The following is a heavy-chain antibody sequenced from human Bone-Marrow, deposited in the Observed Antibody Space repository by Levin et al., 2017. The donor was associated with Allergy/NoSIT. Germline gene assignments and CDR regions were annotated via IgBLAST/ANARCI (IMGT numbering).Heavy chain of an antibody. CDR2: IFSNDEK. CDR3: ARIWTYYYDRSGSYFGDYFDS. V-gene: IGHV2-26*01. CDR1: GFSLSDARVG. D-gene: IGHD3-22*01. J-gene: IGHJ4*02. Sequence: VSGPTLVKPTETLTLTCTVSGFSLSDARVGVSWIRQPPGKALEWLANIFSNDEKSYNTSLRSRLTISRDTSTSQVVLKMTNVDPVDTATYFCARIWTYYYDRSGSYFGDYFDSWGQGTLVTVSS.